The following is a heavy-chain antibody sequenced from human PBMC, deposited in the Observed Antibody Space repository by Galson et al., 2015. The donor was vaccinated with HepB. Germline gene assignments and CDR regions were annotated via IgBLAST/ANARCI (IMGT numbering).Heavy chain of an antibody. CDR1: GDSVSSNSAA. CDR3: ARQAHSSSWVLGHIDY. CDR2: TYYRSKWYN. V-gene: IGHV6-1*01. D-gene: IGHD6-13*01. Sequence: CAISGDSVSSNSAAWNWIRQSPSRGLEWLGRTYYRSKWYNDYAVSVKSRITINPDTSKNQFSLQLNSVTPEDTAVYYCARQAHSSSWVLGHIDYWGQGTLVTVSS. J-gene: IGHJ4*02.